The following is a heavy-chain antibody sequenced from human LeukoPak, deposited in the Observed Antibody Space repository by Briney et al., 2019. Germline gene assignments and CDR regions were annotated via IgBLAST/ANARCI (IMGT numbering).Heavy chain of an antibody. CDR1: GGSISSYY. CDR2: INHSGST. J-gene: IGHJ4*02. Sequence: PSETLSLTCTVSGGSISSYYWSWIRQPPGKGLEWIGEINHSGSTNYNPSLKSRVTISVDTSKNQFSLKLSSVTAADTAVYYCASISAIGIAAAGNNYWGQGTLVTVSS. V-gene: IGHV4-34*01. D-gene: IGHD6-13*01. CDR3: ASISAIGIAAAGNNY.